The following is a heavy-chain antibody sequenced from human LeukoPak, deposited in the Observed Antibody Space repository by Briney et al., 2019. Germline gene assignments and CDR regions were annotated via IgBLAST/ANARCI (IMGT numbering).Heavy chain of an antibody. V-gene: IGHV3-7*05. CDR1: GFSFSGHW. J-gene: IGHJ4*02. D-gene: IGHD1-26*01. Sequence: GRSLRLSCAASGFSFSGHWMNWVRQPPGKGLEWVANIKADGSEKYYVDSVKGRFTISRDDAKRTVDLQMDNLRAEDTAIYYCAYRNNFEYWGQGALVTVSS. CDR3: AYRNNFEY. CDR2: IKADGSEK.